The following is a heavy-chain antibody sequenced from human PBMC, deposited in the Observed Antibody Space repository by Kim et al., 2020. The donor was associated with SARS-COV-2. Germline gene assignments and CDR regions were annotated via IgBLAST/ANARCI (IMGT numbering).Heavy chain of an antibody. V-gene: IGHV3-66*02. Sequence: GGSMRLSCAVSGFTVTSTYMTWVRQAPGKGLEWVSVVHTGGSTYYADSVKGRFTISRDNYVNTLYLQMNYLRVEDTAVYYCAKEGDNYYGMNVWGQGTTVSVSS. J-gene: IGHJ6*02. CDR1: GFTVTSTY. CDR2: VHTGGST. CDR3: AKEGDNYYGMNV.